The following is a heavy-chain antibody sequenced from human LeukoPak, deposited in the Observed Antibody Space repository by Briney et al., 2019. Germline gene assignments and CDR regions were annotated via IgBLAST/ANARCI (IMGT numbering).Heavy chain of an antibody. V-gene: IGHV1-46*01. CDR3: ARGKSSVWPVGLCMDV. J-gene: IGHJ6*02. D-gene: IGHD6-19*01. CDR2: INPSAGTT. CDR1: GYSFTNYY. Sequence: ASVKVSCEASGYSFTNYYMHWVRQAPGQGLEWMGLINPSAGTTTYAQKFQGRVTVTRDTSTSTVYMDLSSLKSEDTAVYYCARGKSSVWPVGLCMDVWGQGTTVTVSS.